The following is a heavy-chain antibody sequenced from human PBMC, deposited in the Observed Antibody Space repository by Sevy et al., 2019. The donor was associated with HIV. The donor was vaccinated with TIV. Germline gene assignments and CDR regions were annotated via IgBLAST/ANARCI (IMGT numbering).Heavy chain of an antibody. CDR3: ASSNCSGGSCYVGYYYYGMDV. CDR2: IIPIFGTA. Sequence: ASVKVSCKASGGTFSSYAISWVRQAPGQGLEWMGGIIPIFGTANYAQKFQGRVTITADESTSTAYMELSSLRSEDTAVYYCASSNCSGGSCYVGYYYYGMDVWGQGTTVTVSS. J-gene: IGHJ6*02. CDR1: GGTFSSYA. D-gene: IGHD2-15*01. V-gene: IGHV1-69*13.